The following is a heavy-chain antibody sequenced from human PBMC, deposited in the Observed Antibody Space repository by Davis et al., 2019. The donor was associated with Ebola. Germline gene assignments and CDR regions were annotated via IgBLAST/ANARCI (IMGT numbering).Heavy chain of an antibody. CDR3: ARLGTWRITMVRGVRSPMDV. V-gene: IGHV4-59*08. J-gene: IGHJ6*02. CDR1: GGSISTYY. CDR2: IYYSGNT. D-gene: IGHD3-10*01. Sequence: PSETLSLTCTVSGGSISTYYWSWIRQPPGKGLEWIGYIYYSGNTNYNPSLKSRVTISVDTSKNQFSLKLSSVTAADTAVYYCARLGTWRITMVRGVRSPMDVWGQGTTVTVSS.